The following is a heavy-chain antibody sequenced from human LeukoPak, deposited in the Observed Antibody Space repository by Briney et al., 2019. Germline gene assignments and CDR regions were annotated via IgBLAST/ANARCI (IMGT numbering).Heavy chain of an antibody. CDR2: ISSSSSYI. Sequence: GGSLRLSCAASGFTFSSYSMNWVRQAPGKGLEWVSSISSSSSYIYYADSVRGRFTISRDNAKNSLYLQMNSLRAEDTAVYYCARDQQLSEGYYYGMDVWGQGTTVTVSS. CDR3: ARDQQLSEGYYYGMDV. J-gene: IGHJ6*02. V-gene: IGHV3-21*01. D-gene: IGHD6-13*01. CDR1: GFTFSSYS.